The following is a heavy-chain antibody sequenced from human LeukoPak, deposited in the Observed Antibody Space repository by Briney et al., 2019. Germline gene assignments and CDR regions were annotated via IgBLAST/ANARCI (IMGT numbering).Heavy chain of an antibody. Sequence: GGSLRLSCAASGFTFSSYGMHWVRQAPGKGLEWVAVIWYDGSNKYYADSVKGRFTISRHNSKNTLYLQMNSLRAEDTAVYYCARDGNIAAAGLFYYYGMDVWGQGTTVTVSS. CDR2: IWYDGSNK. V-gene: IGHV3-33*01. CDR3: ARDGNIAAAGLFYYYGMDV. J-gene: IGHJ6*02. CDR1: GFTFSSYG. D-gene: IGHD6-13*01.